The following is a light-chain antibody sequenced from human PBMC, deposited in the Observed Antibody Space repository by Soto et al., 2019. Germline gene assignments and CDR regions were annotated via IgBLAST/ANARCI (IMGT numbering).Light chain of an antibody. CDR1: QSISAY. V-gene: IGKV1-39*01. J-gene: IGKJ2*03. Sequence: DIQITQSPSSPSASVGGRVAITCRASQSISAYLNWYQQKPGKAPDLLIYTASTLQSGVPSRFSGSGSGTDFTLTISRLETEDFAAYYGQQSDSSPLSFGQGTKVDI. CDR3: QQSDSSPLS. CDR2: TAS.